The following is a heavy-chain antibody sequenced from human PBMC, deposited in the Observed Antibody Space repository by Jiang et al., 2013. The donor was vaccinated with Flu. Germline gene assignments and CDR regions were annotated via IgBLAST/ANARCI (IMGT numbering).Heavy chain of an antibody. D-gene: IGHD6-13*01. CDR3: ARDPGYSSSWYSSYYYYGMDV. J-gene: IGHJ6*02. CDR2: IYYSGST. CDR1: GGSISSSSYY. V-gene: IGHV4-39*07. Sequence: GSGLVKPSETLSLTCTVSGGSISSSSYYWGWIRQPPGKGLEWIGSIYYSGSTYYNPSLKSRVTISVDTSKNQFSLKLSSVTAADTAVYYCARDPGYSSSWYSSYYYYGMDVWGQGTTGHRLL.